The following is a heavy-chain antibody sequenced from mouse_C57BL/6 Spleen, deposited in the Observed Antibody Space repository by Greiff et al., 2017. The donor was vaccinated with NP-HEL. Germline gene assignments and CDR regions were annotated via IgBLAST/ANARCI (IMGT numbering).Heavy chain of an antibody. V-gene: IGHV14-3*01. CDR1: GFTIKNTY. CDR3: ARDQGYALDY. J-gene: IGHJ4*01. CDR2: IDPANGNT. Sequence: VQLQQSVAELVRPGASVKLSCTASGFTIKNTYMHWVKQRPEQGLEWIGSIDPANGNTKYAPKFQGKVTITTDTTSNTAYLQLSSLTSEDTAIYYCARDQGYALDYWGQGTSVTVSS.